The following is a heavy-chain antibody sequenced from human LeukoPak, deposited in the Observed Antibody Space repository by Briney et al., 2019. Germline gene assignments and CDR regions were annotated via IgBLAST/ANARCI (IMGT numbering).Heavy chain of an antibody. J-gene: IGHJ5*02. CDR1: GYTFTSYD. Sequence: ASVKVSCKASGYTFTSYDINWVRQATGQGLEWMGWMNPNSGNTGYAQKFQGRVTMTRNTSISTAYMELSSLRSEDTAVYYCASGAYSSSSGYWFDPWGQGTLVTVSS. D-gene: IGHD6-6*01. CDR3: ASGAYSSSSGYWFDP. CDR2: MNPNSGNT. V-gene: IGHV1-8*01.